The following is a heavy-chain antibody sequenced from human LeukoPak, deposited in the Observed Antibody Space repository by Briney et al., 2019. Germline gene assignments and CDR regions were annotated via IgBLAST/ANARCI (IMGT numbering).Heavy chain of an antibody. Sequence: PGGSLRLSCTASGFTFSSFTMSWVRQAPGKGLVWVSRINSDGSSTNYADSVKGRFTISRDNAENTLFLQMNSLRAEDSAVYYCVSHCSSTSCYEYWGQGTLVTVSS. CDR1: GFTFSSFT. D-gene: IGHD2-2*01. V-gene: IGHV3-74*01. J-gene: IGHJ4*02. CDR2: INSDGSST. CDR3: VSHCSSTSCYEY.